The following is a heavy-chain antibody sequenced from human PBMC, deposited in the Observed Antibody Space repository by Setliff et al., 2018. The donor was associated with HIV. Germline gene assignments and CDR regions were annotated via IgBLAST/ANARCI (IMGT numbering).Heavy chain of an antibody. V-gene: IGHV4-59*11. CDR1: GGSISSHY. CDR2: VYYSGST. J-gene: IGHJ5*02. D-gene: IGHD2-15*01. CDR3: ARGVGIGGNWFDP. Sequence: PSETLSLTCTVSGGSISSHYWSWIRQHPGKGLGWIGYVYYSGSTNYNPSLKSRVSISVDTSKNQFSLKLSSVTAADTAVYYCARGVGIGGNWFDPWGQGIMVTVSS.